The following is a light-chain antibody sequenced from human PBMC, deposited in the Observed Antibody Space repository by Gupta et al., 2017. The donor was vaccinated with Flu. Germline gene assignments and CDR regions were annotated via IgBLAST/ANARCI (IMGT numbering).Light chain of an antibody. CDR2: GTS. CDR1: QSISSNY. Sequence: EIVLTQSPGTLSLSPGERAALSCRASQSISSNYLAWYQHKPGQAPRLLIYGTSSRATGIPDRFSGSGSGTDFTLTISRLEPEDFAVYFCQQYGSSPRTFGQGTKVEFK. J-gene: IGKJ1*01. V-gene: IGKV3-20*01. CDR3: QQYGSSPRT.